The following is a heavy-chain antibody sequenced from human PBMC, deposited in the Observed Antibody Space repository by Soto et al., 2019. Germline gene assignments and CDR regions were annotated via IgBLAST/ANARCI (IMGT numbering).Heavy chain of an antibody. CDR1: GGSVSSSSYS. J-gene: IGHJ6*02. Sequence: SETLSLTCTVSGGSVSSSSYSWGWIRQSPGKGLEWIGTIYSSENTYYNPSLLSRVTISVDTSKNEFSLRLGSVTAADTAVYYCERLNGYCISTNCHCYYGLDVWGQGTTVT. CDR2: IYSSENT. V-gene: IGHV4-39*01. CDR3: ERLNGYCISTNCHCYYGLDV. D-gene: IGHD2-2*03.